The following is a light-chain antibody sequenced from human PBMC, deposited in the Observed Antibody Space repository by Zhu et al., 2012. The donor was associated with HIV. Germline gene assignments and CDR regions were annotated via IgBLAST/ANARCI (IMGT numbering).Light chain of an antibody. J-gene: IGKJ2*01. CDR1: QTVSRNY. V-gene: IGKV3-20*01. Sequence: EIVLTQSPGTLSLSPGERATLSCRASQTVSRNYLAWYQQKPGQAPRLLIYGASRRVTGIPDRFSGSGSGTDFTLTISRLEPEDFAVYYCQHYVPSPMYTFGLGDPSLEIK. CDR2: GAS. CDR3: QHYVPSPMYT.